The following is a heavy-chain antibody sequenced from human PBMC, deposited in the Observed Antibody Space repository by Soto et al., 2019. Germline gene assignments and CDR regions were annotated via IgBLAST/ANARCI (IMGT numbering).Heavy chain of an antibody. V-gene: IGHV4-39*01. Sequence: QLQLQESGPGLVKPSETLSLTCAVSGGSINSDAYYWGWIRQPPGKGLEWIGTVFYNGDTSYSPSLKSRVTISVDTSKNQFSLKLTSVTAADTAIYYCARHVDSRGWTAGFDYWGRGTLVTVSS. J-gene: IGHJ4*02. CDR3: ARHVDSRGWTAGFDY. CDR2: VFYNGDT. D-gene: IGHD6-19*01. CDR1: GGSINSDAYY.